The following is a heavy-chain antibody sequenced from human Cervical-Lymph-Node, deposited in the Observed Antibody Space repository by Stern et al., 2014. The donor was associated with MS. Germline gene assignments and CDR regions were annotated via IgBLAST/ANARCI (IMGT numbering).Heavy chain of an antibody. CDR2: IFYTGST. CDR3: ARGAGVFDS. Sequence: QLVESGPGLVKPSETLSLTCTVSGGSIGRSSYYWGWIRQPPGKGLEWIGNIFYTGSTFYDPSLKSRVTISVDTSNNHFSLSMNSVTAADTAVYYCARGAGVFDSWGQGTLVTVSP. J-gene: IGHJ4*02. D-gene: IGHD6-19*01. CDR1: GGSIGRSSYY. V-gene: IGHV4-39*02.